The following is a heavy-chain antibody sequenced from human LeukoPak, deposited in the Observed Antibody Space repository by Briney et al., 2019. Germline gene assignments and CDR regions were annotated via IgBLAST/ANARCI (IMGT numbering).Heavy chain of an antibody. Sequence: PGGSLRLSCAASGFTFSDYYMSWIRQAPGKGLEWVSTIKGIGPTTYYADSLKGRFTISRDNAKNSLFLQMSSLRADDTAIYYCARAGELRYMDVWGKGTAATVSS. J-gene: IGHJ6*03. CDR3: ARAGELRYMDV. V-gene: IGHV3-11*04. D-gene: IGHD3-16*01. CDR1: GFTFSDYY. CDR2: IKGIGPTT.